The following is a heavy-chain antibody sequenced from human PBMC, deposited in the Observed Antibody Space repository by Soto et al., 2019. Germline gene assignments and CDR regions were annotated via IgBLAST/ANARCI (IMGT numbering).Heavy chain of an antibody. CDR2: IIPIFGTA. Sequence: SXKVSCPAAGGTXSSYASGWVRQAPGQGLEWMGGIIPIFGTANYAQKLQGRVTITADKSTRTAYMELSSLRSEDTDVYYFADHGYHYYYGMDVWGQGTTGTVSS. J-gene: IGHJ6*02. D-gene: IGHD6-13*01. CDR1: GGTXSSYA. V-gene: IGHV1-69*06. CDR3: ADHGYHYYYGMDV.